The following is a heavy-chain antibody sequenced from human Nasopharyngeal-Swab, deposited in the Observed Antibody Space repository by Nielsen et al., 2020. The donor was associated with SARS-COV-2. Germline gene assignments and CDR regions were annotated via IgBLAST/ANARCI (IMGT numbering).Heavy chain of an antibody. CDR3: AAAQEYYDYVWGSYRQSYAFDI. J-gene: IGHJ3*02. CDR1: GFTFTSSA. Sequence: SVKVSCKASGFTFTSSAVQWVRQARGQRLEWIGWIVVGSGNTNYAQKFQERVTITWDMSTSTAYMELSSLRSEDTAVYYCAAAQEYYDYVWGSYRQSYAFDIWCQGTMVTVSS. D-gene: IGHD3-16*02. CDR2: IVVGSGNT. V-gene: IGHV1-58*01.